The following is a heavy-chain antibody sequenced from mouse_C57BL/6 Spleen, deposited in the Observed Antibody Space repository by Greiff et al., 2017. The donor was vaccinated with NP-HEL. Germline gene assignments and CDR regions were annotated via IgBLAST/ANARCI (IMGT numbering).Heavy chain of an antibody. Sequence: EVKLVESGGGLVQPGGSLSLSCAASGFTFTDYYMSWVRQPPGKSLEWLVFIRNKANGYTTEYSASVKGRFTISRDNSQSILYLQMNALRAEDSATYYSAIYLLWGGNSYYYDYWGQGTSLTVSS. CDR2: IRNKANGYTT. V-gene: IGHV7-3*01. D-gene: IGHD2-1*01. J-gene: IGHJ2*02. CDR3: AIYLLWGGNSYYYDY. CDR1: GFTFTDYY.